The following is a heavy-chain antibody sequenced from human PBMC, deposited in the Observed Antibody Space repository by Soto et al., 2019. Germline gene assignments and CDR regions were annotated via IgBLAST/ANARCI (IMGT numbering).Heavy chain of an antibody. CDR2: IYYSGST. CDR1: GGSISSGGYY. V-gene: IGHV4-31*03. Sequence: PSETLSLTCTVSGGSISSGGYYWSWIRQHPGKGLEWIGYIYYSGSTYHNPSLKSRVTISVDTSKNQFSLKLSSVTAADTAVYYCARNERYYYGSGSGPFDPWGQGTLVTVSS. D-gene: IGHD3-10*01. J-gene: IGHJ5*02. CDR3: ARNERYYYGSGSGPFDP.